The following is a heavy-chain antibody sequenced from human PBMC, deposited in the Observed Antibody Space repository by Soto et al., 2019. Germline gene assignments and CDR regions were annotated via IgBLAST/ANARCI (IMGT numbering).Heavy chain of an antibody. CDR1: GFTVSSDH. CDR2: IYVGGDT. Sequence: EMPLVESGGGLAQPGGSLRLSCAASGFTVSSDHMSWVRQVPGQGLEWVSVIYVGGDTFYADSVKGRFTISRDNSKNTLSLQMDVLRAEDTAIYDCVRENSGWSRAQGYWGQGTLVTFSS. V-gene: IGHV3-66*01. CDR3: VRENSGWSRAQGY. J-gene: IGHJ4*02. D-gene: IGHD6-19*01.